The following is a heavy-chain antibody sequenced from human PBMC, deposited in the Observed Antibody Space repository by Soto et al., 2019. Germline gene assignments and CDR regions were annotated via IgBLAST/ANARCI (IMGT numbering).Heavy chain of an antibody. J-gene: IGHJ3*02. CDR1: GFTFSSYA. CDR3: AKPRLLLWFGELLHRAGDAFDI. CDR2: ISGSGGST. Sequence: LRLSCAASGFTFSSYAMSWVRQAPGKGLEWVSAISGSGGSTYYADSVKGRFTISRDNSKNTLYLQMNSLRAEDTAVYYCAKPRLLLWFGELLHRAGDAFDIWGQGTMVTVSS. V-gene: IGHV3-23*01. D-gene: IGHD3-10*01.